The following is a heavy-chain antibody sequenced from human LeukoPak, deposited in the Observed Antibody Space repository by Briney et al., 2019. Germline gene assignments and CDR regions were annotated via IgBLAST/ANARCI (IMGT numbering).Heavy chain of an antibody. CDR3: ARERCSSTGCYKDPSGAFDI. CDR1: GFTFSSYS. V-gene: IGHV3-48*01. J-gene: IGHJ3*02. CDR2: ISSSTSTI. D-gene: IGHD2-2*02. Sequence: GGSLRLSCAASGFTFSSYSMNWVRQAPGKGLEWVSYISSSTSTIYYADSVKGRFTISRDNAKNSLYLQMNSLRAEDTAVYYCARERCSSTGCYKDPSGAFDIWGQGTMVTVSS.